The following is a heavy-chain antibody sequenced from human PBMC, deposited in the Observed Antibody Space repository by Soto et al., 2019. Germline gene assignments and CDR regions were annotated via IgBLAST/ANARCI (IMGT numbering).Heavy chain of an antibody. CDR3: ARVRPPTSTRPAAVIYYFDY. D-gene: IGHD2-2*01. CDR1: GASVSSSHW. J-gene: IGHJ4*02. Sequence: QVHLQESGPGLVKPSGTLSLTCGVSGASVSSSHWWTCVRQPPGKGLAWIGELYHVGCTSYNPSLKSRVIRSMAQSRNQFSLKMSAVTAADTAVYYCARVRPPTSTRPAAVIYYFDYWGQGSLVTVSS. V-gene: IGHV4-4*02. CDR2: LYHVGCT.